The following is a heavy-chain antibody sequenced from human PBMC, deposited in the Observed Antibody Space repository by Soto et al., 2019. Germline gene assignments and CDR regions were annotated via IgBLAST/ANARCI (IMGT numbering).Heavy chain of an antibody. V-gene: IGHV3-23*01. CDR3: APLAVAGPNFDY. D-gene: IGHD6-19*01. J-gene: IGHJ4*02. CDR2: ISSSGDKT. Sequence: EVQLLESGGALVQPGGSLRLSCAASGFIFNNYGMSWVRQAPGKGLEWVSTISSSGDKTYYAESVKGRFTISRDNSKNTLYLQRDPLRSEDTAVYYCAPLAVAGPNFDYWGQGTLVTVSS. CDR1: GFIFNNYG.